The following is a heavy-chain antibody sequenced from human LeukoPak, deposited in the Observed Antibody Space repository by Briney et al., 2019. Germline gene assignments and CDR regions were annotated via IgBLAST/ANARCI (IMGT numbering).Heavy chain of an antibody. Sequence: SVKVSCKASGGTFSSYAISWVRQAPGQGLEWMGGIIPIFGTANYAQKFQGRVTITTDESTSTAYMELSSLRSEDTALYYCAKDGTGCGGDCYSDYWGQGTLVTVSS. J-gene: IGHJ4*02. CDR3: AKDGTGCGGDCYSDY. CDR1: GGTFSSYA. CDR2: IIPIFGTA. D-gene: IGHD2-21*02. V-gene: IGHV1-69*05.